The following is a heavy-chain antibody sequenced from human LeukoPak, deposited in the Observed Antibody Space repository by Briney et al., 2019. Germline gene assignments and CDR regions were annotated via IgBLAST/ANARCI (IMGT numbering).Heavy chain of an antibody. D-gene: IGHD3-10*01. CDR3: ARGHGSGSYYTDY. CDR1: GYTFTGYY. V-gene: IGHV1-69*13. CDR2: IIPIFGTA. J-gene: IGHJ4*02. Sequence: SVKVSCKTSGYTFTGYYIHWVRQAPGQGLEWMGGIIPIFGTANYAQKFQGRVTITADESTSTAYMELSSLRSEDTAVYYCARGHGSGSYYTDYWGQGTLVTVSS.